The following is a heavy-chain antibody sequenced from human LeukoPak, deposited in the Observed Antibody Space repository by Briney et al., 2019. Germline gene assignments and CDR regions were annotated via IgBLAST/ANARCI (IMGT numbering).Heavy chain of an antibody. Sequence: SETLSLTCTVSGGSISSYYWSWIRQPPGKGLEWIGYIYYSGSTNYNPSLKSRVTISVDTSKNQFSLKLSSVTAADTAVYYCVRRGRYDAFDIWGQGTMVTVSS. J-gene: IGHJ3*02. CDR3: VRRGRYDAFDI. V-gene: IGHV4-59*08. D-gene: IGHD6-19*01. CDR1: GGSISSYY. CDR2: IYYSGST.